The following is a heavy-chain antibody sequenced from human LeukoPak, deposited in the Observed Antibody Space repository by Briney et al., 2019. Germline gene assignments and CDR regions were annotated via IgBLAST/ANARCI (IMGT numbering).Heavy chain of an antibody. V-gene: IGHV3-7*05. Sequence: GGSLRLSCAASGFTFSSYRMSWVRQAPGKGLEWVANIRQDGSEKRYADSVRGRFTISRDNAQTSLYLQMNSLRAEDTAVYYCARASDPWLQLTWGQGTLVTVSS. CDR1: GFTFSSYR. CDR3: ARASDPWLQLT. CDR2: IRQDGSEK. D-gene: IGHD5-24*01. J-gene: IGHJ5*02.